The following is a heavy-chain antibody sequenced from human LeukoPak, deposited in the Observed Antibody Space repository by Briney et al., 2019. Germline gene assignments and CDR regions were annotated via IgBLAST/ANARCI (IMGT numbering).Heavy chain of an antibody. D-gene: IGHD6-19*01. V-gene: IGHV1-8*01. Sequence: VKVSCKASGYTFTSYDINWVRQAAGQGLEWMGWMNPNSGNTGYAQKFQGRVTMTRNTSISTAYMELSSLRSEDTAVYYCARVSTGWYHYFDSWGQGTLVTVSS. CDR1: GYTFTSYD. J-gene: IGHJ4*02. CDR3: ARVSTGWYHYFDS. CDR2: MNPNSGNT.